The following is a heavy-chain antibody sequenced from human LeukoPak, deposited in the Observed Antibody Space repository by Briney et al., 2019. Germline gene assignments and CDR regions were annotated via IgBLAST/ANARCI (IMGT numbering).Heavy chain of an antibody. J-gene: IGHJ4*02. CDR3: TTGIRGD. Sequence: GGSLGLSCAASGLTVTNAWMNCVRQAPGKGLEWVGRIASKTDGGTTDYAAPVKGRFTISRDDSKNTLFLQMNSLKTEDTAVYYCTTGIRGDCGQGTLVTVSS. CDR2: IASKTDGGTT. CDR1: GLTVTNAW. V-gene: IGHV3-15*04.